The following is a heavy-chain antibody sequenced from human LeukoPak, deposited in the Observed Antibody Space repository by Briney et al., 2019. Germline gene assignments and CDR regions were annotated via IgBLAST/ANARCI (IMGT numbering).Heavy chain of an antibody. D-gene: IGHD7-27*01. Sequence: PGVSLRLFCASSGFTFSSYAMTWLRQAPGKGLVWVSSIGAGGTNTYYADSVAGRFTISRDNSYNTLSLQMNGLRVEDTAVYFCAKDSGRLGVREVFDFCGQGTMVTVSS. V-gene: IGHV3-23*01. CDR3: AKDSGRLGVREVFDF. CDR2: IGAGGTNT. J-gene: IGHJ3*01. CDR1: GFTFSSYA.